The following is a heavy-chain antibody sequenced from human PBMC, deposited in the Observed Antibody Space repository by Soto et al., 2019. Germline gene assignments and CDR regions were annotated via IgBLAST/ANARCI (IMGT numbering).Heavy chain of an antibody. CDR1: NGSFMGYY. J-gene: IGHJ4*02. CDR2: INHFGSP. Sequence: QVQLHQWGAGLLKPSETLSLTCGVYNGSFMGYYWTWVRQPPGKGLEWIGEINHFGSPNYNPSLKSRVAISIDPSKHQFSLSLRSLTAADTAVYYCASLNGGRFLYKGDYWVQGILVTVSS. CDR3: ASLNGGRFLYKGDY. D-gene: IGHD3-3*01. V-gene: IGHV4-34*01.